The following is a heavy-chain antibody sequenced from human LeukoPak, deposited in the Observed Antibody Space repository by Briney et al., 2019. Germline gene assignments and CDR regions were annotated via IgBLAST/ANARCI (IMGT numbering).Heavy chain of an antibody. J-gene: IGHJ5*02. CDR1: GGTFSSYA. D-gene: IGHD1-26*01. Sequence: SVKVSCKASGGTFSSYAINWVRQAPGQGPEWMGGITPIFDTANYAQKFQGRVTITADESTSTAYMELSSLRSEDTAVYYCASNSGSYSFRWFDPWGQGTLVTVSS. CDR3: ASNSGSYSFRWFDP. CDR2: ITPIFDTA. V-gene: IGHV1-69*01.